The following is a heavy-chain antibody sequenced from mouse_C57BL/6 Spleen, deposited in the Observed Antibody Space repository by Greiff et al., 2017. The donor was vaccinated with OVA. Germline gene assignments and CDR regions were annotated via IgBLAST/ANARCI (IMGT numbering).Heavy chain of an antibody. CDR3: SRLGYELLRDY. J-gene: IGHJ2*01. CDR1: GYAFSSYW. D-gene: IGHD2-2*01. V-gene: IGHV1-80*01. Sequence: VKLQESGAELVKPGASVKISCKASGYAFSSYWMNWVKQRPGKGLEWIGQIYPGDGDTNYNGKFKGKATLTADKSSSTAYMQLSSLTSESAAVYFCSRLGYELLRDYWGQGTTLTVSS. CDR2: IYPGDGDT.